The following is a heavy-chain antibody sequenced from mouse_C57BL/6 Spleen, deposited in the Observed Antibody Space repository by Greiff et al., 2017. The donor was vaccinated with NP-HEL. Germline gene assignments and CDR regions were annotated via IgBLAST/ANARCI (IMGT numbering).Heavy chain of an antibody. CDR3: ARDLYYDYLYYFDY. D-gene: IGHD2-4*01. Sequence: EVQLVESGGGLVKPGGSLKLSCAASGFTFSSYAMSWVRQTPEKRLEWVATISDGGSYTYYPDNVKGRFTISRDNAKNNLYLQMSHLKSEDTAMYYCARDLYYDYLYYFDYWGQGTTLTVSS. V-gene: IGHV5-4*01. CDR2: ISDGGSYT. CDR1: GFTFSSYA. J-gene: IGHJ2*01.